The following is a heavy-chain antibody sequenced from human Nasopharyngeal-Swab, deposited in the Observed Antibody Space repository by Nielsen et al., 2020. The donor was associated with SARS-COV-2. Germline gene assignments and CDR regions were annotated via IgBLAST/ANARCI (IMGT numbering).Heavy chain of an antibody. Sequence: GASLKISCAASGFTFSSYSMNWVRQAPGKGLEWVSYISSSSSTIYYADSVKGRFTISRDNAKNSLYLQMNSLRAEDTAVYYCARDPPVGATTVFDYWGQGTLVTVSS. V-gene: IGHV3-48*04. CDR3: ARDPPVGATTVFDY. D-gene: IGHD1-26*01. CDR1: GFTFSSYS. J-gene: IGHJ4*02. CDR2: ISSSSSTI.